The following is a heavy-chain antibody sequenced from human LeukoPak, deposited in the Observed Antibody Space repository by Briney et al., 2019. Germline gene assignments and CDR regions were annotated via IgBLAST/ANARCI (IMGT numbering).Heavy chain of an antibody. CDR2: IYYSGST. V-gene: IGHV4-30-4*08. Sequence: SQTLSLTCTVSVVSISSGDYYWSWIRQPPGKGLEWIGYIYYSGSTCYNPSLKSRVIISVDTSKNQFSLKLSSVTAADTAVYYCARSITSFRCNWFDPWGQGTLVTVSS. D-gene: IGHD3-3*01. CDR1: VVSISSGDYY. J-gene: IGHJ5*02. CDR3: ARSITSFRCNWFDP.